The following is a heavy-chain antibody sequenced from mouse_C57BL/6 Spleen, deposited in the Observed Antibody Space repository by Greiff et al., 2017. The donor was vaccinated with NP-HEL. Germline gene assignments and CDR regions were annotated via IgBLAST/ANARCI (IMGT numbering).Heavy chain of an antibody. J-gene: IGHJ2*01. D-gene: IGHD1-1*01. CDR1: GYTFTSYT. Sequence: QVQLQQSGAELARPGASVKMSCKASGYTFTSYTMHWVKQRPGQGLEWIGYINPSSGYTKYNQKFKDKATLTADKSSSTAYMQLSSLTSEDSAVYYCARYYGSSDYFDYWGQGTTLTVSS. V-gene: IGHV1-4*01. CDR2: INPSSGYT. CDR3: ARYYGSSDYFDY.